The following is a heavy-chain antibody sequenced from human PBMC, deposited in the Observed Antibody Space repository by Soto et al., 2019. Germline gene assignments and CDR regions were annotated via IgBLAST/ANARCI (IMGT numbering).Heavy chain of an antibody. V-gene: IGHV3-11*01. D-gene: IGHD6-6*01. CDR3: ARVKQLGPRYYFDY. J-gene: IGHJ4*02. CDR1: RFTFSDYY. CDR2: ISSSGSTI. Sequence: GGSLRLSCAASRFTFSDYYMSWIRQAPGKGLEWVSYISSSGSTIYYADSVKGRFTISRDNAKNSLYLQMNSLRAEDTAVYYCARVKQLGPRYYFDYWGQGTLVTVSS.